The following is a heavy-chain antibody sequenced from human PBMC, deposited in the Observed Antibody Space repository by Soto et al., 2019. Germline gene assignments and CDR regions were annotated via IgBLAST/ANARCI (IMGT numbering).Heavy chain of an antibody. CDR1: SGSLSGYY. Sequence: SETLSLTCSLYSGSLSGYYWSWIRQPPGKGLEWIGEISPSGTTNYSPSPKSRVSISVDTSKNQFSLNLTSLTAADTAVYYCARAPKVSGSAQTRPDFWGQGSLVTVSS. CDR3: ARAPKVSGSAQTRPDF. CDR2: ISPSGTT. J-gene: IGHJ4*02. D-gene: IGHD6-6*01. V-gene: IGHV4-34*01.